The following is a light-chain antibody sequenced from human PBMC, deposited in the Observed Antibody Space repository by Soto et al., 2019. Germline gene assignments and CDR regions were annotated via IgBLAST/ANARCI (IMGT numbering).Light chain of an antibody. Sequence: DIQMTQSPSALSASVGDRVTITCQASQSVNNYLNWFQQKPGRAPNLLIYDASNLEDGFPSRFRGSGSRTDSTFTISRLQPEDIATYYCQQYENLPTFGQGTRLEIK. CDR2: DAS. V-gene: IGKV1-33*01. CDR3: QQYENLPT. CDR1: QSVNNY. J-gene: IGKJ5*01.